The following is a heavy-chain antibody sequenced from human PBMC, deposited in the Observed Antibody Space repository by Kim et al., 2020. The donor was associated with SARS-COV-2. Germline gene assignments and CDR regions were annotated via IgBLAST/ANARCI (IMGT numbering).Heavy chain of an antibody. CDR3: ARDPFYYYGMDV. J-gene: IGHJ6*02. Sequence: YTPSLKSRVTISVDTSKNQFSLKLSSVTAADTAVYYCARDPFYYYGMDVWGQGTTVTVSS. V-gene: IGHV4-59*01.